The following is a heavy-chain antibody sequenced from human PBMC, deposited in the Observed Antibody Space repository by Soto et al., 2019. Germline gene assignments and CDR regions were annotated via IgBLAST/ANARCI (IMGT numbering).Heavy chain of an antibody. V-gene: IGHV5-10-1*01. CDR1: GYSFTSYW. CDR2: IDPSDSYT. J-gene: IGHJ6*02. CDR3: ATLGRDYYGMDV. Sequence: PGESLKISCNGSGYSFTSYWISWVRQMPGKGLGWMGRIDPSDSYTNYSPSFQGHVTISADKSISTAYLQWSSLKASDTAMYYCATLGRDYYGMDVWGQGTTVTVSS. D-gene: IGHD3-16*01.